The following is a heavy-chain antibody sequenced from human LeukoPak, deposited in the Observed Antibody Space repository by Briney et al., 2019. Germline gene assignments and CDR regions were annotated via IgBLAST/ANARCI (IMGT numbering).Heavy chain of an antibody. J-gene: IGHJ4*02. CDR2: INHSGST. CDR1: GGSFSGYY. D-gene: IGHD1-26*01. Sequence: SETLSLTCAVYGGSFSGYYWSWIRQPPGKGLEWIGEINHSGSTNYNASLKSRVTISVDTSKNQFSLKLSSVTAADTAVYYCARVDSGSYYVKLLDYWGQGTLVTVSS. V-gene: IGHV4-34*01. CDR3: ARVDSGSYYVKLLDY.